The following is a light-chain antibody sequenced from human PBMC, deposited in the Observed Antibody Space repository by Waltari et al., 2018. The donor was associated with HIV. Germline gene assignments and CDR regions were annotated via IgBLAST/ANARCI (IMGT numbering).Light chain of an antibody. CDR1: QSINSH. CDR3: QQYNHWPPYT. Sequence: EVVMPQSPATLSLSLGARATLPCRASQSINSHLAWYQHKPGQAPRLLFYGASTRATGVPARFSGSGSGTDFTLTISGLQSEDFAVYYCQQYNHWPPYTFGQGTKLEIK. J-gene: IGKJ2*01. V-gene: IGKV3-15*01. CDR2: GAS.